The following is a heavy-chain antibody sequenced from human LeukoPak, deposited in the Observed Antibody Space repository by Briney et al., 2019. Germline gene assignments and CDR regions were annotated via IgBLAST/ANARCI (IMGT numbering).Heavy chain of an antibody. CDR1: GFTFSSYA. CDR3: GRNSSGFKLGDAFNI. CDR2: INGGAYST. Sequence: GGSLRLSCAASGFTFSSYAMTWVRQAPGKGLEWISAINGGAYSTSYADSVKGRFTISRDNSKNTLYLQMNSLRAEDTAVYYCGRNSSGFKLGDAFNIWAKGTLVTVSS. D-gene: IGHD3-22*01. V-gene: IGHV3-23*01. J-gene: IGHJ3*02.